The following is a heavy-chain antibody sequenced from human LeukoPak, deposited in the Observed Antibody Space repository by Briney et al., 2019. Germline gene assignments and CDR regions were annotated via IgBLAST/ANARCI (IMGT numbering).Heavy chain of an antibody. V-gene: IGHV6-1*01. CDR3: ARDVDYCSSTSCYISWFDP. CDR1: GDSVSSNSAA. D-gene: IGHD2-2*02. Sequence: SQTLSLTCAISGDSVSSNSAAWNWIRQSPSRGLEWLGRTYYRSKWYNDYAVSVKSRITINPDTSKNQFSLQLNSVTPEDTAVYYCARDVDYCSSTSCYISWFDPWGQGTLVTVSS. CDR2: TYYRSKWYN. J-gene: IGHJ5*02.